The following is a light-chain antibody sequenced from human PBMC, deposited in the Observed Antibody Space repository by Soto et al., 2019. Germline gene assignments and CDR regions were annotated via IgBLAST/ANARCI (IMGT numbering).Light chain of an antibody. CDR3: QQYGSSPMYT. CDR2: GAS. J-gene: IGKJ2*01. CDR1: QSVSSN. Sequence: EIVMTHSPVTLSVSPGERATLSCRAGQSVSSNLAWYQQRPGQAPRLLXYGASTRATGIPARFSGSGSGTDLTLTISRLETEDFAAYYCQQYGSSPMYTFGQGTKVDIK. V-gene: IGKV3-15*01.